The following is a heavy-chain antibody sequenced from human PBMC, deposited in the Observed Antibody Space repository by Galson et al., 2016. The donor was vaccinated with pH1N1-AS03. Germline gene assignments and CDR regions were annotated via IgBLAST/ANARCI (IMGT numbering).Heavy chain of an antibody. CDR2: IRNSGSYI. CDR3: ARVESGNTYGYVALDV. V-gene: IGHV3-21*01. J-gene: IGHJ6*02. CDR1: GFTFSSYS. Sequence: SLRLSCAASGFTFSSYSMTWVRQAPEKGLEWVSFIRNSGSYISYGDSVKGRFTVSRDNAKNSLYLQMNSLRAEDTAVYYCARVESGNTYGYVALDVWGLGTTVTVSS. D-gene: IGHD5-18*01.